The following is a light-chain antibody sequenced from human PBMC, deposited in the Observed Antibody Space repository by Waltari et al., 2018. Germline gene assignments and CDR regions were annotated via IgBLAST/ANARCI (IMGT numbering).Light chain of an antibody. CDR3: QQYGTSSLS. CDR1: QGISNN. J-gene: IGKJ4*01. V-gene: IGKV3-15*01. CDR2: GAS. Sequence: EIELTQSPATLSASPGERVTLPCRASQGISNNLVWYQHKPGQSPRLLIYGASARATGVPERFSGSGYRTEFTLTISSLQSEDFAVYYCQQYGTSSLSFGGGTKVEIK.